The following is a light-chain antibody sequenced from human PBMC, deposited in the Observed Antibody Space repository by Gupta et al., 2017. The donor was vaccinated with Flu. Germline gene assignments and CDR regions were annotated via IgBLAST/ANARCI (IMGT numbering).Light chain of an antibody. V-gene: IGKV3-20*01. J-gene: IGKJ4*01. CDR1: QSVMSNY. CDR2: AAS. CDR3: QQDGSTPLT. Sequence: EIVLTQSPGTLSLSPGERATLSCRASQSVMSNYLAWYQKKPGQAPRLLIYAASSRATGIPDRFSGSGSARDFTLTISRLEPEDFAVYYCQQDGSTPLTFGGGTKVEMK.